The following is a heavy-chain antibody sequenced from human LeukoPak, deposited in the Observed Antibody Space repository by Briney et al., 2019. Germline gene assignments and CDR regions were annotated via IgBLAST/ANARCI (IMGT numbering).Heavy chain of an antibody. CDR3: ARDAIYSSSWSYYYYYMDV. V-gene: IGHV1-2*02. CDR2: INPNSGGT. CDR1: GYTFTVYY. J-gene: IGHJ6*03. D-gene: IGHD6-13*01. Sequence: ASVKVSCKASGYTFTVYYMHWVRQAPGQGLELMGWINPNSGGTNYAQKFQGRVTMTRDTSISTAYMELSRLRSDDTAVYYCARDAIYSSSWSYYYYYMDVWGKGTTVTVSS.